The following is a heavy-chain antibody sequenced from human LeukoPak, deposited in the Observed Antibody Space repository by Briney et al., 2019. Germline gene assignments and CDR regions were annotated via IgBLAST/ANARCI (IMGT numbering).Heavy chain of an antibody. Sequence: ASVKVSCKASGYTFTSYDINWVRQATGQGLEWMGWMNPNSGNTGYAQKFQGRVTMTRNTSISTAYMELGSLRSEDTAVYYCARGRYDSSGYYPDYWGQGTLVTVSS. V-gene: IGHV1-8*01. J-gene: IGHJ4*02. D-gene: IGHD3-22*01. CDR3: ARGRYDSSGYYPDY. CDR2: MNPNSGNT. CDR1: GYTFTSYD.